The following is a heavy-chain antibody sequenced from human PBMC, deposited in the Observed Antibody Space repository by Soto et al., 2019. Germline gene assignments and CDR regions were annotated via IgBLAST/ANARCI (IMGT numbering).Heavy chain of an antibody. V-gene: IGHV1-18*01. CDR3: AREQDRLRLGELSLFPWFDP. CDR2: ISAYNGNT. D-gene: IGHD3-16*02. Sequence: GASVKVSCKASGYTFTSYGISWVRQAPGQGLEWMGWISAYNGNTNYAQKLQGRVTMTTDTSTSTAYMELRSLRSDDTAVYYCAREQDRLRLGELSLFPWFDPWGQGTLVTVSS. J-gene: IGHJ5*02. CDR1: GYTFTSYG.